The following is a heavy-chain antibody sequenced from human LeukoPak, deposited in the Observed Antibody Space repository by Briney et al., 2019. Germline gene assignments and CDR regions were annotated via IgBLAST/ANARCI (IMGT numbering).Heavy chain of an antibody. Sequence: GESLKFSCKGSGYISTSYSIAWVRQMPGRGLEWMGVIYPYDSEIRYSPSFQGQVTISADRSISTAYLQWSSLKASDTAMYYCARPNWARRYFDYWGQGTLVTVSS. J-gene: IGHJ4*02. V-gene: IGHV5-51*01. CDR1: GYISTSYS. CDR3: ARPNWARRYFDY. D-gene: IGHD7-27*01. CDR2: IYPYDSEI.